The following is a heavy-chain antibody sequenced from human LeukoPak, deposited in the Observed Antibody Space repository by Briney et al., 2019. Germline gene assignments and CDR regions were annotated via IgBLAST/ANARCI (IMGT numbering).Heavy chain of an antibody. Sequence: SETLSLTCTVSGGSISSYYWSWIRQPAGKGLEWIGRIYTSGSTNYNPSLKSRVTMSVDTSKNQFSLKLSSVTAADTAVYYCAREPLLYDSSGYYSYYFDYWGQGTLVTVSS. V-gene: IGHV4-4*07. CDR3: AREPLLYDSSGYYSYYFDY. D-gene: IGHD3-22*01. CDR2: IYTSGST. J-gene: IGHJ4*02. CDR1: GGSISSYY.